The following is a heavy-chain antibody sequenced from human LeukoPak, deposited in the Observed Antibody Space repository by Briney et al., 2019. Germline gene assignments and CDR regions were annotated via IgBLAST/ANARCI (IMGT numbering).Heavy chain of an antibody. CDR1: GFTFSSYW. D-gene: IGHD3-22*01. J-gene: IGHJ6*03. V-gene: IGHV3-7*01. CDR2: IKQDGSEK. CDR3: ARVAYYYDSSTPLHHYYYYMDV. Sequence: GGSLRLSCAASGFTFSSYWMSWVRQAPGKGLEWVANIKQDGSEKYYVDSVKGRFTISRDNAKNSLYLQMNSLRAKDTAVYYCARVAYYYDSSTPLHHYYYYMDVWGKGTTVTVSS.